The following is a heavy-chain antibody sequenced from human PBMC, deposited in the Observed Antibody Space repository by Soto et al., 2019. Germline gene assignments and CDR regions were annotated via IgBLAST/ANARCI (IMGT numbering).Heavy chain of an antibody. CDR1: GGSISSGDYY. Sequence: QVQLQESGPGLVKPSQTLSLTCTVSGGSISSGDYYWSWIRQPPGKGLEWIGYIYYSGSTYYNPSLKSRVTISVDTSKNQFSLKLSSVTAADTAVYYCARDTPGGPQAPYYYYGMDVWGQVTTVTVSS. CDR2: IYYSGST. J-gene: IGHJ6*02. D-gene: IGHD2-15*01. CDR3: ARDTPGGPQAPYYYYGMDV. V-gene: IGHV4-30-4*01.